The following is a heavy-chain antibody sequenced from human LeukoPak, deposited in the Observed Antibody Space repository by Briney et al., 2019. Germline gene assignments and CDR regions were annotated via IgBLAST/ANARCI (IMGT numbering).Heavy chain of an antibody. Sequence: GGSLRLSCAASGFTFSRYFWMHWVRQAPGKGLVWVSRIKSDGSSSTYADSVKGRFTISRDNAKNSLYLQMNTLRAEDTAVYYCVRDLDLGGYSSFEYWGQGTLVTVSS. V-gene: IGHV3-74*01. CDR2: IKSDGSSS. CDR1: GFTFSRYFW. CDR3: VRDLDLGGYSSFEY. D-gene: IGHD4-23*01. J-gene: IGHJ4*02.